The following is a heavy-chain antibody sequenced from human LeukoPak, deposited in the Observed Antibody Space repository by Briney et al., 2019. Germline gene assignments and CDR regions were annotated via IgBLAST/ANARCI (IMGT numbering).Heavy chain of an antibody. CDR3: ARDHNFYDSGRGFDP. V-gene: IGHV3-21*01. CDR1: GFTFSSYS. CDR2: ITGRCSYI. Sequence: GGSLRLSCAAYGFTFSSYSMTWDRQATGKGMEWVSSITGRCSYIHYAYSVRCRFTISRANAKESLFLEIASLRPEDTAVYYCARDHNFYDSGRGFDPWGQGTLVTVSS. J-gene: IGHJ5*02. D-gene: IGHD3-10*01.